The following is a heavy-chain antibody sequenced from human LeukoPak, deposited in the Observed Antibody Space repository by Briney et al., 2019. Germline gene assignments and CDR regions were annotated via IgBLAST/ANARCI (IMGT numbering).Heavy chain of an antibody. CDR2: ISGSGGST. V-gene: IGHV3-23*01. J-gene: IGHJ3*02. CDR3: AKVTTAMVTRAAFDI. CDR1: GFTFSSYA. D-gene: IGHD5-18*01. Sequence: GGSLRLSCAASGFTFSSYAMSWGRQAPGKGLELVSAISGSGGSTYYADSVKGRFTISRDNSKNTLYLQMNSLRAEDTAVYYCAKVTTAMVTRAAFDIWGQGTMVTVSS.